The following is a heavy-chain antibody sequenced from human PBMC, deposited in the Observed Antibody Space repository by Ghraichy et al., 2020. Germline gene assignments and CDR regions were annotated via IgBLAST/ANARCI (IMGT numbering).Heavy chain of an antibody. J-gene: IGHJ4*02. CDR1: GGSIGGYY. V-gene: IGHV4-34*01. CDR3: ARGRYCGGGACYPRPSSFDY. CDR2: INYVGVT. Sequence: QTLSLTCSVYGGSIGGYYWSWIRQSPGQGLEWIGEINYVGVTIYNPSLESRVTISLDTYDNQFSLSLTSLTAADTALYFCARGRYCGGGACYPRPSSFDYWGQGIPVTVSS. D-gene: IGHD2-15*01.